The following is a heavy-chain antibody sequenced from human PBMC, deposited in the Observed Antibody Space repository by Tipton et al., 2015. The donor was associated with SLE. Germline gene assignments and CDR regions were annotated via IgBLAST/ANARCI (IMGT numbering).Heavy chain of an antibody. J-gene: IGHJ4*02. CDR2: IGGSGDVI. V-gene: IGHV3-23*01. D-gene: IGHD3-10*01. CDR3: AKGAPRDSGSHFDS. Sequence: SLRLSCAASGFTFNNYAMRWVRQAPGKGLEWVSGIGGSGDVIFYADSVKGRFTISRDNSKKTVSLQMNGLRAEDTAVYYCAKGAPRDSGSHFDSWGQGTLVTVSS. CDR1: GFTFNNYA.